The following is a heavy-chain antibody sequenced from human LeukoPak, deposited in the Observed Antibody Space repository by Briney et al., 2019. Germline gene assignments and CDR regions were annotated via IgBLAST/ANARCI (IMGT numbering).Heavy chain of an antibody. CDR2: ISSSSYI. CDR1: GFTFSSYS. V-gene: IGHV3-21*01. D-gene: IGHD4-17*01. J-gene: IGHJ4*02. Sequence: GGSLRLSCAASGFTFSSYSMNWVRQAPGKGLEWVSSISSSSYIYYADSVKGRFTISRDNAKNSLYLQMNSLRAEDTAVYYCAREYYGDLNRFDYWGQGTLVTVSS. CDR3: AREYYGDLNRFDY.